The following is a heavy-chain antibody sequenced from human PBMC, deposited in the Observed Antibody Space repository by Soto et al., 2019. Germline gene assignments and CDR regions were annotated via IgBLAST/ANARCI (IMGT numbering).Heavy chain of an antibody. D-gene: IGHD4-4*01. Sequence: GWSLRLSCAASGFTFSSYGMHWVRQAPGKGLEWVAVIWYDGSNKYYADSVKGRFTISRDNSKNTLYLQMNSLRAEDTAVYYCARASAPTAGYYFDYWGQGTLVTVSS. V-gene: IGHV3-33*01. CDR1: GFTFSSYG. CDR3: ARASAPTAGYYFDY. CDR2: IWYDGSNK. J-gene: IGHJ4*02.